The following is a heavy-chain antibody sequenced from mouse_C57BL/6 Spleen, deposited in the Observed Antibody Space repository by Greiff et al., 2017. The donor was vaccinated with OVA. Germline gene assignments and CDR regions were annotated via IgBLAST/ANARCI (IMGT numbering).Heavy chain of an antibody. CDR3: ARIYYGYDVYYAMDY. J-gene: IGHJ4*01. D-gene: IGHD2-2*01. CDR1: GYSITSGYY. V-gene: IGHV3-6*01. Sequence: EVQLQESGPGLVKPSQSLSLTCSVTGYSITSGYYWNWIRQFPGNKLEWMGYISYDGSNNYNPSLKNRISITRDTSKNQFFLKLNSVTTEDTATYYCARIYYGYDVYYAMDYWGQGTSVTVSS. CDR2: ISYDGSN.